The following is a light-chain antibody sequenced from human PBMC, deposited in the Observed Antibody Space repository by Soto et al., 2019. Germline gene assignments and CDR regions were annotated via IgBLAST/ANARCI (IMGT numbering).Light chain of an antibody. CDR2: DVS. J-gene: IGKJ1*01. Sequence: DIQMTQSPSTLPASVGVRVTISCRASQTVERWLAWYQQKPGKAPKLLISDVSTLERGVPSRFSGSGSATEFTLTISGLQSDDFATYYCQQYKDHVWTFGQGTKV. CDR1: QTVERW. CDR3: QQYKDHVWT. V-gene: IGKV1-5*01.